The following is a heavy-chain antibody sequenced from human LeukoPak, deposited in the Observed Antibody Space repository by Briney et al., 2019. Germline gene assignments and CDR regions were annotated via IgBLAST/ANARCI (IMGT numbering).Heavy chain of an antibody. CDR3: ARSPGATIYLDY. V-gene: IGHV4-31*03. D-gene: IGHD5-12*01. Sequence: SETLSLTCTVSGGSISSGGYYWSWIRQHPGKGLEWIGYIYYSGSTYYNPSLKSRVTISVDTSKNQFSLKLSSVTAADTAVYYCARSPGATIYLDYWGQGTLATVSS. CDR1: GGSISSGGYY. J-gene: IGHJ4*02. CDR2: IYYSGST.